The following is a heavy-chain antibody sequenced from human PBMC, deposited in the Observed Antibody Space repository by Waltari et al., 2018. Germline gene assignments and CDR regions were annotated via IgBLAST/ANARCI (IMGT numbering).Heavy chain of an antibody. J-gene: IGHJ4*02. CDR1: GGSISSSSYY. CDR3: ARLGGTTSFDY. V-gene: IGHV4-39*01. D-gene: IGHD1-1*01. Sequence: QLQLQESGPGLVKPSETLSLTCTVPGGSISSSSYYWGRIRPPPGKGLEWIGSIYYSGSTYYNPSLKSRVTISVDTSKNQFSLKLSSVTAADTAVYYCARLGGTTSFDYWGQGTLVTVSS. CDR2: IYYSGST.